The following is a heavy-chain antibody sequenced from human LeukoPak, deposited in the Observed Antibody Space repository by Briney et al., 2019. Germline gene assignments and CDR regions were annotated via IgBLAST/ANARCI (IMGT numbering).Heavy chain of an antibody. CDR2: ISAYNGNT. D-gene: IGHD4-17*01. V-gene: IGHV1-18*01. J-gene: IGHJ4*02. Sequence: ASVTVSCKASGYTFTSYGISWVRQAPGQGLEWMGWISAYNGNTNYAQKLQGRVTMTTDTSTSTAYMELRSLRSDDTAVYYCARGDDYGDYEVYFDYWGQGTLVTVSS. CDR1: GYTFTSYG. CDR3: ARGDDYGDYEVYFDY.